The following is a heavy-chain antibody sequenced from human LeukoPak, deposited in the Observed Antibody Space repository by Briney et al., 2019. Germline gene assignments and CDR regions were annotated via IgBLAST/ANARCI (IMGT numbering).Heavy chain of an antibody. Sequence: GGSLRLSCAASGFTFSSYSVNWVRQAPGKGLEWVSYISSGSRTIYYADSVKGRFTVSRDNAKNSLYLQMNSLRAEDTAVYHCARESITGHRDFDYWGQGTLVTVSS. CDR3: ARESITGHRDFDY. CDR1: GFTFSSYS. D-gene: IGHD1-20*01. J-gene: IGHJ4*02. V-gene: IGHV3-48*01. CDR2: ISSGSRTI.